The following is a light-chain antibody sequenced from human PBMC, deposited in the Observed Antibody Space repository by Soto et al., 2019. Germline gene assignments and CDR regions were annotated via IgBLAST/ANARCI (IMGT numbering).Light chain of an antibody. Sequence: DIQMTQSPSSLSASVGDRVTITFRASQSIGNYLNWYQQKPGKAPKFLIYGASNLQSGVPSRFSGSGSGTEFTLAISSLQPEDFATYYCQQFNDYPITFGQGTRLEIK. V-gene: IGKV1-39*01. J-gene: IGKJ5*01. CDR3: QQFNDYPIT. CDR1: QSIGNY. CDR2: GAS.